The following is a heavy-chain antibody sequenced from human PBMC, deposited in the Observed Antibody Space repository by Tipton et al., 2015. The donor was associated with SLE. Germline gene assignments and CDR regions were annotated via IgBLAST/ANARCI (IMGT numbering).Heavy chain of an antibody. V-gene: IGHV4-4*09. CDR3: ASLSSTAGDY. CDR1: GGSISSYY. Sequence: TLSLTCTVSGGSISSYYWSWIRQPPGKGLEWIGYIYTSGSTNYNPSLKSRVTISVDTSKNQFSLKLSSVTAADTAVYYCASLSSTAGDYWGPGTLVTVSS. D-gene: IGHD2-2*01. J-gene: IGHJ4*02. CDR2: IYTSGST.